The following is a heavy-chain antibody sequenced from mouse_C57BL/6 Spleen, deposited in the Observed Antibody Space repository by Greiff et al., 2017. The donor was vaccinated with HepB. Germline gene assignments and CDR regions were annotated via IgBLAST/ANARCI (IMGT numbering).Heavy chain of an antibody. CDR2: IDPENGDT. CDR1: GFNIKDDY. V-gene: IGHV14-4*01. Sequence: EVQLQQSGAELVRPGASVKLSCTASGFNIKDDYMHWVKQRPEQGLEWIGWIDPENGDTEYASKFQGKATITADTSSNTAYLQLSSLTSEDTAVYYCSPANWDGSYWGQGTLVTVSA. J-gene: IGHJ3*01. D-gene: IGHD4-1*01. CDR3: SPANWDGSY.